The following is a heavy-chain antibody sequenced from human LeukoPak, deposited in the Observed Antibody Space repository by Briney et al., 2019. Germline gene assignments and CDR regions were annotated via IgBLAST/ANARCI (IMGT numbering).Heavy chain of an antibody. D-gene: IGHD6-13*01. Sequence: GGSLRLSCAASGFAFSFYGMSWVRQAPGKGLEWVSAISGSGGSTHYADSVKGRFTISRDNSKNTLYLQMNSLRADDTAVYCCAKDIAAAAGALHYYGMTSGAKGPRSPSP. J-gene: IGHJ6*02. CDR1: GFAFSFYG. CDR3: AKDIAAAAGALHYYGMTS. V-gene: IGHV3-23*01. CDR2: ISGSGGST.